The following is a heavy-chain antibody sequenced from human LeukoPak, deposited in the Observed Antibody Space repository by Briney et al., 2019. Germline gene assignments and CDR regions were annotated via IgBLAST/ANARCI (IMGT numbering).Heavy chain of an antibody. CDR1: GYTLTELS. J-gene: IGHJ4*02. V-gene: IGHV1-24*01. CDR3: AAARNDYDGIDY. D-gene: IGHD4-17*01. Sequence: ASVKVSCKVSGYTLTELSMHWVRQAPGKGLEWMGGFDPEDGETIYAQKFQGRVTMTEDTSTDTAYMELSSLRSEDTAVYYCAAARNDYDGIDYWGQGTLVTVSS. CDR2: FDPEDGET.